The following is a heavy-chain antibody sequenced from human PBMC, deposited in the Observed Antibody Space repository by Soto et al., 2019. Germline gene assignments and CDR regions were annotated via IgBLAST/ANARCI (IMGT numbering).Heavy chain of an antibody. CDR2: ISGSGGHT. V-gene: IGHV3-23*01. D-gene: IGHD3-16*01. J-gene: IGHJ3*02. CDR3: AKEGSYMGGAFDI. Sequence: EVQLLESGGHLVQPGGSQRLSCAPSGISFSTNAMSWVRQAPGKGLEWVSGISGSGGHTYYADSVKGRFTISRDSSKNTLYPQMNSLRAEDTAVYYCAKEGSYMGGAFDIWGPGTMVTVSS. CDR1: GISFSTNA.